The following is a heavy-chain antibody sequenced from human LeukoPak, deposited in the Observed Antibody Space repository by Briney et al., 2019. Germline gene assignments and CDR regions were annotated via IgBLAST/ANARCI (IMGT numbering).Heavy chain of an antibody. V-gene: IGHV4-34*01. D-gene: IGHD1-26*01. J-gene: IGHJ3*02. CDR2: INHSGST. CDR1: GGSFSGYY. Sequence: SETLSLTCAVYGGSFSGYYWSWIRQPPGKGLEWIGEINHSGSTNYNPSLKSRVTISVDTSKNQFSLKLSSVTAADTAVYYCARVRRLVGATRAAFDIWGQGTMVTVSS. CDR3: ARVRRLVGATRAAFDI.